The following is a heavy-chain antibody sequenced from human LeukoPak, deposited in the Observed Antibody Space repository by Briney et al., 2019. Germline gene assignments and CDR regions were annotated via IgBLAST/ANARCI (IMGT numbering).Heavy chain of an antibody. CDR2: ISGSGGST. Sequence: PGGSLRLSCAASGFTFSSYAMSWVRQAPGKGLEWVSAISGSGGSTYYADSVKARFTISRDNSKNTLYLQMNSLRAEDTAVYYCAKDRDYYDSSGYYVYWGRETRVTVPS. J-gene: IGHJ4*02. CDR1: GFTFSSYA. CDR3: AKDRDYYDSSGYYVY. D-gene: IGHD3-22*01. V-gene: IGHV3-23*01.